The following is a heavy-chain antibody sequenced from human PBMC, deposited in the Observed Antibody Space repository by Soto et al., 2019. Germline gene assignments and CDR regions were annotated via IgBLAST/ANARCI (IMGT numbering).Heavy chain of an antibody. V-gene: IGHV4-59*01. D-gene: IGHD6-19*01. J-gene: IGHJ4*02. Sequence: QVQLQESGPGLVKPSETLSLTCTVSGGSISSYYWSWIRQPPGKGLEWIGYIHYIGSTNYNPSLKRRVTISAATSKTQFSLKLSSVTAADPAVYYCARVRWTVAGPGHFDYWGQGTLVTVSS. CDR2: IHYIGST. CDR3: ARVRWTVAGPGHFDY. CDR1: GGSISSYY.